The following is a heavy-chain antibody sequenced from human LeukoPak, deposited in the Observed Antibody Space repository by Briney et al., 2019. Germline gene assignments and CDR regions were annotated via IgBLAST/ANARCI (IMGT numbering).Heavy chain of an antibody. CDR1: GFTFNTYG. Sequence: PGGSLRLSCAASGFTFNTYGMSWVRHSPGKGLEWVSAISGSGGSTYYADSVKGRFTISRDNSKNTLYLQMNSLRAEDTAVYYCAKGVVPAASRWFDPWAREPWSPSPQ. CDR3: AKGVVPAASRWFDP. V-gene: IGHV3-23*01. J-gene: IGHJ5*02. D-gene: IGHD2-2*01. CDR2: ISGSGGST.